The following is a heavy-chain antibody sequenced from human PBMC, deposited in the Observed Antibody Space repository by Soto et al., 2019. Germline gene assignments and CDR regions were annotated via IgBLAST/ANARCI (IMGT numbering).Heavy chain of an antibody. V-gene: IGHV4-4*01. CDR1: GGSIISSKW. CDR2: TYQSGST. CDR3: TRRVWSRSTSPFYFDY. J-gene: IGHJ4*02. D-gene: IGHD2-8*02. Sequence: KASETLSLTCAVSGGSIISSKWWNWVRQPKGKGWGGIVKTYQSGSTYYQTSHSSRVAMSVDTSKKQFSLMRTSATAADTAVYCCTRRVWSRSTSPFYFDYWGQGVLVTVSS.